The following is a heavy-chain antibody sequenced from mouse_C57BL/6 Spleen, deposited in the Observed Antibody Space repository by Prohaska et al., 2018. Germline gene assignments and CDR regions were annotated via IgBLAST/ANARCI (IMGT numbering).Heavy chain of an antibody. CDR1: GYTFTDYY. Sequence: LVKISCKASGYTFTDYYMNWVKQSHGKSLEWIGDINPNNGGTSYNQKFKGKATLTVDKSSSTAYMELRSLTSEDSAVYYCAPPAWFAYWGQGTLVTVSA. CDR2: INPNNGGT. V-gene: IGHV1-26*01. J-gene: IGHJ3*01. CDR3: APPAWFAY.